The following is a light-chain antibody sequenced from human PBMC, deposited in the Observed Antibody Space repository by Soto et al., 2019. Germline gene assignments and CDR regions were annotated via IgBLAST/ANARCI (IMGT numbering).Light chain of an antibody. CDR1: QSISSY. J-gene: IGKJ2*02. CDR2: DAS. CDR3: QQSYRTPCT. V-gene: IGKV1-39*01. Sequence: DIQMTQSPSSLSASVGDRVTVTCRASQSISSYLNWYQQKPGKAPNLLIFDASTLQSRVPSSFSGSGSGTDFTLTIISLQPEAFVTFYCQQSYRTPCTFGQGTKVDI.